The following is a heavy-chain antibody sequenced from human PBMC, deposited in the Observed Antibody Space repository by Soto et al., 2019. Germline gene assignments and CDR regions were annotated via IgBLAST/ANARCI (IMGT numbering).Heavy chain of an antibody. V-gene: IGHV3-74*01. CDR2: IGPDGSST. CDR1: GFTFSSHW. J-gene: IGHJ4*02. D-gene: IGHD1-1*01. CDR3: ARDNNWSYAY. Sequence: EVQLVESGGGLVQPGGSLRLSCAASGFTFSSHWMHWVRQAPGKGLEWVSHIGPDGSSTRDADSVQGRFTISRDNARKTLYLHMNSLRDEDTAVYYCARDNNWSYAYWGQGTLVTVSS.